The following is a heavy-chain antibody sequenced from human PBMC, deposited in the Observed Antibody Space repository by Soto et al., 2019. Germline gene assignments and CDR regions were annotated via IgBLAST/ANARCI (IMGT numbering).Heavy chain of an antibody. J-gene: IGHJ4*02. D-gene: IGHD3-10*01. CDR2: INPILSMS. V-gene: IGHV1-69*02. Sequence: QVQLVQSGAGVKRPGSSVKVSCKASGDTFTFYSINWVRQAPGLGLEWMGRINPILSMSNYAQRFQGRVTMTADKSTSTAHMELSSLRSQDTAIYYCASSYGSGYRAFDYWGQGALGTVSS. CDR3: ASSYGSGYRAFDY. CDR1: GDTFTFYS.